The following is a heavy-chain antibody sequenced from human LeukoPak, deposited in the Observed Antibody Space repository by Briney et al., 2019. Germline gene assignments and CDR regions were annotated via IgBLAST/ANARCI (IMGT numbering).Heavy chain of an antibody. J-gene: IGHJ6*03. V-gene: IGHV1-69*05. CDR1: GGTFSSYA. CDR3: ASAPEVGANYYYYYMDV. Sequence: ASVKVSCKASGGTFSSYAISWVRQAPGQGLEWMGGIIPIFGTANYAQKFQGRVTITTDESTSTAYMELSSLRSEDTAVYYCASAPEVGANYYYYYMDVWGKGTTVTVS. D-gene: IGHD1-26*01. CDR2: IIPIFGTA.